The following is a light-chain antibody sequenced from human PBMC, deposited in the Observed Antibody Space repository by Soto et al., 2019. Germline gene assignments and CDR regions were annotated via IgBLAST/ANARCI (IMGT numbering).Light chain of an antibody. V-gene: IGKV1-5*01. J-gene: IGKJ1*01. Sequence: DIQMTQSPSTLSASVGDRVTITCRASQSISSWLAWYQQKPGKAPKLLIYDASSLESGVPSRFSGSGYGKELNIKITSLQNDNLETYYCQQHYSYWPFGQGTKVDIK. CDR1: QSISSW. CDR3: QQHYSYWP. CDR2: DAS.